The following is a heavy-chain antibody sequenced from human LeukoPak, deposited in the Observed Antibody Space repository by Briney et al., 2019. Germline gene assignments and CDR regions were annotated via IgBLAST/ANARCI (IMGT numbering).Heavy chain of an antibody. CDR2: TKQDGVDK. CDR1: GFTFSGYW. Sequence: PGGSLRLSCAASGFTFSGYWMTWVRQAPGKGLEWVATTKQDGVDKYYVDSVKGRFLISRDNAKNTLYLQMDSLRAEDTAVYYCAADLEFNYIDPWGQGTLVTVSS. D-gene: IGHD5-24*01. V-gene: IGHV3-7*01. CDR3: AADLEFNYIDP. J-gene: IGHJ5*02.